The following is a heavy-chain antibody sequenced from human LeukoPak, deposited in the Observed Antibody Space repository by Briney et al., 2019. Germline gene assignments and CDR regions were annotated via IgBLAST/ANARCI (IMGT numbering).Heavy chain of an antibody. CDR2: IYYSGST. Sequence: SETLSLTCTVSGGSISSYCWSWIRQPPGKGLEWIGYIYYSGSTNYNPSLKSRVTISVDTSKNQFSLKLSSVTAADTAVYYCARDGRKHDSSGYYVYWGQGTLVTVSS. D-gene: IGHD3-22*01. V-gene: IGHV4-59*01. J-gene: IGHJ4*02. CDR3: ARDGRKHDSSGYYVY. CDR1: GGSISSYC.